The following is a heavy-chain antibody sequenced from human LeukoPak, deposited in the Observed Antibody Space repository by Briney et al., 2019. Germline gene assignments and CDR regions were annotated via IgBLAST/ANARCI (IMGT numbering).Heavy chain of an antibody. V-gene: IGHV1-69*05. D-gene: IGHD3-10*01. CDR1: GGTFSSYA. CDR3: ARGPLLFTSGYYYYYMDV. J-gene: IGHJ6*03. CDR2: IIPIFGTA. Sequence: ASVEVSCKASGGTFSSYAISWVRQAPGQGLEWMGGIIPIFGTANYAQKFQGRVTITTDESTSTAYMELSSLRSEDTAVYYCARGPLLFTSGYYYYYMDVWGKGTTVTVSS.